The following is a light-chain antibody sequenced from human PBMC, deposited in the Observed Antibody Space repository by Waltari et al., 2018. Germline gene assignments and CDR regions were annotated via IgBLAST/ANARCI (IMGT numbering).Light chain of an antibody. J-gene: IGLJ1*01. CDR1: SSDVGGYNY. V-gene: IGLV2-11*01. CDR2: DVT. CDR3: CSYAARYTFV. Sequence: QSALTQPRSVSGSPGQSVTISCTGTSSDVGGYNYVSWYQQHPGKAPKLIIYDVTKRPSGVPDRLSGSKSGNTASLTISGLQAEDEADYYCCSYAARYTFVFGTGTKV.